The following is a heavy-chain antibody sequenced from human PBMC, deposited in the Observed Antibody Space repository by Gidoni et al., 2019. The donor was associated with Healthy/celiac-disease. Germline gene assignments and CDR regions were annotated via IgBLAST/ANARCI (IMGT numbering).Heavy chain of an antibody. Sequence: EVQQVESGGGLVKPGWSLRLSCTASGFTFSSYTMTGVRKDTGKGLVVVSVISSTSIYISYADSVKGRFTISRDNAKNALYLQMNSLRAEDTAVYYCARVPEGLPVPAAILGDYYYYYGMDVWGQGTTVTVSS. CDR1: GFTFSSYT. CDR3: ARVPEGLPVPAAILGDYYYYYGMDV. J-gene: IGHJ6*02. D-gene: IGHD2-2*02. V-gene: IGHV3-21*01. CDR2: ISSTSIYI.